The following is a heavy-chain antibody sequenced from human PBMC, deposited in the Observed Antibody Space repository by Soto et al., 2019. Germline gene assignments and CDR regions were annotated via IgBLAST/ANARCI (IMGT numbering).Heavy chain of an antibody. CDR3: ARHWDWGXLGY. V-gene: IGHV4-59*08. D-gene: IGHD3-16*01. Sequence: SETLSLTCTVSGGSISSDYWSWIRQPPGKGLEWIGYIYYSGSINYNPSLESRVAISVDTSKNQFSLKLTSVTAADTAVYYCARHWDWGXLGYWGQGTLVTVSS. J-gene: IGHJ4*02. CDR1: GGSISSDY. CDR2: IYYSGSI.